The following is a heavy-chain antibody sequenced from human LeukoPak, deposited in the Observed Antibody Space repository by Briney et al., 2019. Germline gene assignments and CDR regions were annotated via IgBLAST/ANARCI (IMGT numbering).Heavy chain of an antibody. J-gene: IGHJ5*02. CDR1: GGTFSSYA. Sequence: ASVKVSCKASGGTFSSYAISWVRQAPGQVPEWMGRIIPILGIANYAQKFQGRVTITADKSTSTAYMELRSLRSDDTAIYYCARGDWFDPWGQGTLVTVSS. V-gene: IGHV1-69*04. CDR2: IIPILGIA. D-gene: IGHD2-21*01. CDR3: ARGDWFDP.